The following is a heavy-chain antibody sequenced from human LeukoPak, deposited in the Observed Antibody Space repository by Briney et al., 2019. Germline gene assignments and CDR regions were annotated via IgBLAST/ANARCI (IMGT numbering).Heavy chain of an antibody. CDR2: ISGSGGST. V-gene: IGHV3-23*01. Sequence: HGRSQGLACGGRASSRGSEDMKWVGQALEKGMEWVSGISGSGGSTYYADSVKGRFTISRDKSKNTLYLLMISLRAEDTAVYYCAIRKQQVVPPRAYPYYYGMDVWGQGTTVTVSS. CDR3: AIRKQQVVPPRAYPYYYGMDV. CDR1: ASSRGSED. J-gene: IGHJ6*02. D-gene: IGHD6-13*01.